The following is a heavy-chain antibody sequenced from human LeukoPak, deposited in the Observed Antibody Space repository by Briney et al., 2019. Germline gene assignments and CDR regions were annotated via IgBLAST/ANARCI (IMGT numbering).Heavy chain of an antibody. V-gene: IGHV1-8*03. J-gene: IGHJ4*02. CDR3: ARGLGYYDSSGQDY. D-gene: IGHD3-22*01. CDR1: GYTFTSYD. Sequence: ASVKVSCKASGYTFTSYDSNWVRQATGQGLEWMGLMNPNSGNTGYAQKFQGRVTITRNTSISTAYMELSSLRSEDTAVYYCARGLGYYDSSGQDYWGQGTLVTVSS. CDR2: MNPNSGNT.